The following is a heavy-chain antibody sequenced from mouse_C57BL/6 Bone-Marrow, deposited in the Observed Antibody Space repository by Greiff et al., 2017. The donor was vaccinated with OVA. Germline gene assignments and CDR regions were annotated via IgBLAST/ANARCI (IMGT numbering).Heavy chain of an antibody. V-gene: IGHV14-4*01. D-gene: IGHD3-2*02. CDR3: TTQADVDY. CDR1: GFNIKDDY. CDR2: IDPENGDT. J-gene: IGHJ2*01. Sequence: VQLQQSGAELVRPGASVKLSCTASGFNIKDDYMHWVKQRPEQGLEWIGWIDPENGDTEYASKFQGKATITADTSSNTAYLQLSSLTSEDTAVYYCTTQADVDYWGQGTTLTVSS.